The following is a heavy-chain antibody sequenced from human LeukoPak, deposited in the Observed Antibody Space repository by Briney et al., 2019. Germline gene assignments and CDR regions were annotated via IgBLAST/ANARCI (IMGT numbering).Heavy chain of an antibody. CDR2: IYPGDSDT. CDR1: GYSFTNNW. Sequence: GESLRISCKGSGYSFTNNWIAWVRQMPGKGLEWMGIIYPGDSDTRCSPSFQGQVTISADKSIGTAYLQWSSLKASDTAMYYCARRAGRAPQDFDYWGQGTLVTVSS. J-gene: IGHJ4*02. V-gene: IGHV5-51*01. CDR3: ARRAGRAPQDFDY.